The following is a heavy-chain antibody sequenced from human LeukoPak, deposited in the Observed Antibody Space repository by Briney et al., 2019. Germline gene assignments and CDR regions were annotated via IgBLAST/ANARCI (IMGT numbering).Heavy chain of an antibody. D-gene: IGHD4-17*01. V-gene: IGHV4-34*01. CDR2: INHVGRT. CDR1: GGSFSDYY. J-gene: IGHJ4*01. Sequence: PSETLSLTCAVYGGSFSDYYWTWIRQPPGKGLEWIGEINHVGRTHYNPSLMSRVTISVDTSKNQFSLRLTSVTAADSAVYYCARVDYGDYSKQFDYWGHGILVTVSS. CDR3: ARVDYGDYSKQFDY.